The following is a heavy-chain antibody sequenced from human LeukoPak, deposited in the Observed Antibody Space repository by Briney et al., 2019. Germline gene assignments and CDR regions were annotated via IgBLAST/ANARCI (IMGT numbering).Heavy chain of an antibody. CDR3: AKAVGTSGYYYVGDY. CDR2: ISGSGGST. V-gene: IGHV3-23*01. J-gene: IGHJ4*02. CDR1: GFTFCTYT. D-gene: IGHD3-22*01. Sequence: PGGSLRLSCAASGFTFCTYTMSWVRQAPGKGREWGSGISGSGGSTYYADSVKGRFTISRDNSKDTLSLQMNSLRADDTAVYYCAKAVGTSGYYYVGDYWGQGTLVTVSS.